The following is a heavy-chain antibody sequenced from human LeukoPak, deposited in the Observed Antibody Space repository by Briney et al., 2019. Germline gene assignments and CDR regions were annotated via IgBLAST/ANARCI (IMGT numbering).Heavy chain of an antibody. Sequence: PGGSLRLSCAASGFTFSTYWMHWVRQAPGEGLVWISRVNSDVSRIRYADSVKGRFTVSRDNAKNTLYLQMNSLRVEDTAVYYCARGYYDSSGYYGPYFDYWGQGTLVTVSS. D-gene: IGHD3-22*01. CDR3: ARGYYDSSGYYGPYFDY. CDR1: GFTFSTYW. V-gene: IGHV3-74*01. CDR2: VNSDVSRI. J-gene: IGHJ4*02.